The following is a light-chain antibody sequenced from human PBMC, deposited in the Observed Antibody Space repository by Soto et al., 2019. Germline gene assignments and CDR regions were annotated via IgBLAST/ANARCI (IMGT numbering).Light chain of an antibody. CDR3: SSYTFSTLV. CDR1: SSDVGAYKY. Sequence: QSALTQPASVSGSPGQSVTISCTGTSSDVGAYKYVSWYQQHPGKAPKLMIYEVSNRPSGVSNRFSGSKSGNTASLTISGLQADDEADYYCSSYTFSTLVFATGTKLTVL. CDR2: EVS. V-gene: IGLV2-14*01. J-gene: IGLJ1*01.